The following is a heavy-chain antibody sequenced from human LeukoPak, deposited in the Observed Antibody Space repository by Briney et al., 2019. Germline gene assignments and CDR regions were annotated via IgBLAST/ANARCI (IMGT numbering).Heavy chain of an antibody. Sequence: SETLSLTCTVSGYSISSGYYWGWIRQPPGKGLEWIGIIYHSGSTYYNPSLKSRVTISVDTSKNQFSLKLSSVTAADTAVYFCPRGGGYSGNAFDIWGQGTMVTVSS. D-gene: IGHD5-12*01. CDR2: IYHSGST. CDR1: GYSISSGYY. V-gene: IGHV4-38-2*02. CDR3: PRGGGYSGNAFDI. J-gene: IGHJ3*02.